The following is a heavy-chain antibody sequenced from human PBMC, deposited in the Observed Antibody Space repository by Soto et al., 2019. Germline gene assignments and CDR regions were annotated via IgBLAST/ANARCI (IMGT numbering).Heavy chain of an antibody. CDR2: IIPILGIA. CDR1: GGTFSSYT. Sequence: SVKVSCKASGGTFSSYTISWVRQAPGQGLEWMGRIIPILGIANYAQEFQGRVTITGDKSTSTAYMELSSLRSEDTAVYYCARGSPRASDIWGQGTMVTASS. V-gene: IGHV1-69*02. CDR3: ARGSPRASDI. J-gene: IGHJ3*02.